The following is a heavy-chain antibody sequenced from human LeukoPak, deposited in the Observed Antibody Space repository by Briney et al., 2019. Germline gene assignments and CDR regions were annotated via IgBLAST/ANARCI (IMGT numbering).Heavy chain of an antibody. CDR3: ARGSYSSGWYFGYYYYGMDV. CDR1: GDSVSSNSAA. D-gene: IGHD6-19*01. Sequence: SQTLSLTCAISGDSVSSNSAAWNWIRQSPSRGLERLGRTYYRSKWYNDYAVSVKSRITINPDTSKNQFSLQLNSVTPEDTAVYYCARGSYSSGWYFGYYYYGMDVWGQGTTVTVSS. V-gene: IGHV6-1*01. J-gene: IGHJ6*02. CDR2: TYYRSKWYN.